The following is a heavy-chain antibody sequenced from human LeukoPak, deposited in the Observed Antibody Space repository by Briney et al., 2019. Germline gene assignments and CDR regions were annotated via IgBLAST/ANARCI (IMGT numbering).Heavy chain of an antibody. CDR2: IYYSGRT. D-gene: IGHD3-22*01. V-gene: IGHV4-59*08. Sequence: PSETLSLTCTVSGGSITSHYWSWIRQAPGKGLEWIGFIYYSGRTKYNPSLQSRVTISLDTSEKKFSLKVTSVTAADTAVYYCTRLLDNDSSGDPDTFDMWGQGTVSPCPQ. CDR1: GGSITSHY. J-gene: IGHJ3*02. CDR3: TRLLDNDSSGDPDTFDM.